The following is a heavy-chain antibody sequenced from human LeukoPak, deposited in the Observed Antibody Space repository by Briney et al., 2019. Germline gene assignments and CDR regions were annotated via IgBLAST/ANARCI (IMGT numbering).Heavy chain of an antibody. J-gene: IGHJ3*02. CDR3: AKDAGGAYCTNGVCHPNAFDI. Sequence: GESLRLSCAASGFTFDDYAMHWVRQAPGKGLEWVSGISWNSGSIGYADSVKGRFTISRDNAKNSLYLQMNSLRAEDTALYYCAKDAGGAYCTNGVCHPNAFDIWGQGTMVTVSS. V-gene: IGHV3-9*01. CDR2: ISWNSGSI. CDR1: GFTFDDYA. D-gene: IGHD2-8*01.